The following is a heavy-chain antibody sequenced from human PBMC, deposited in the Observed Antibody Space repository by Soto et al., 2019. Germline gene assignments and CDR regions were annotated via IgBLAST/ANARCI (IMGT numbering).Heavy chain of an antibody. V-gene: IGHV3-43*02. D-gene: IGHD1-26*01. CDR3: AKDGIVGATTSTYYFDY. CDR2: ISWDGGST. Sequence: GGSLRLSCAASGFTFSSYAMSWVRQAPGKGLEWVSLISWDGGSTYYADSVKGRFTISRDNSKNSLYLQMNSLRTEDTALYYCAKDGIVGATTSTYYFDYWGQGTLVTVSS. J-gene: IGHJ4*02. CDR1: GFTFSSYA.